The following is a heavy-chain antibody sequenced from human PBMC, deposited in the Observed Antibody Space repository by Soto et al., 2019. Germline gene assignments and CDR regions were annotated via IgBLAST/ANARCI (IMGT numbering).Heavy chain of an antibody. CDR2: ISGSGGST. CDR1: GFTFSSYA. D-gene: IGHD2-15*01. V-gene: IGHV3-23*01. Sequence: PGGSLRLSCAASGFTFSSYAMSWVRQAPGKGLEWVSAISGSGGSTYYADSVKGRFTISRDNSKNTLYLQMNSLRAEDTAVYYCAKDSSFSWYPGAEYFQHWGQGTLVTVS. J-gene: IGHJ1*01. CDR3: AKDSSFSWYPGAEYFQH.